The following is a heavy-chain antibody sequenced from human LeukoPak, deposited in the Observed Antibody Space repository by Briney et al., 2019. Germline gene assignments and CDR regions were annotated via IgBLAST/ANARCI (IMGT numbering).Heavy chain of an antibody. CDR3: ARLNDYGDY. CDR2: INPSGGST. CDR1: RYAFTTYY. J-gene: IGHJ4*02. V-gene: IGHV1-46*01. D-gene: IGHD2-8*01. Sequence: ASVKLSCNPARYAFTTYYLHWVRQAHGQGRAWMGIINPSGGSTNYAQKFQGRVTMTRDTSTSTVYMELSSLKSEDTAVYYCARLNDYGDYWGQGTLVTVSS.